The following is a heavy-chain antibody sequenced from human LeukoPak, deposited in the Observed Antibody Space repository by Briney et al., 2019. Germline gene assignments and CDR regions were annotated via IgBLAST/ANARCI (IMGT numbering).Heavy chain of an antibody. CDR1: GGSFSGYF. Sequence: SETLSLTCAVYGGSFSGYFWSWIRQPPGKGLEWIGEITHSGGTNYNPSLKSRVTISVDTSKNQFSLKLSSVTAADTGVYYCARRPRNTGSDDGPSGLDYWGQGTLVTVSS. CDR3: ARRPRNTGSDDGPSGLDY. J-gene: IGHJ4*02. D-gene: IGHD1-26*01. V-gene: IGHV4-34*01. CDR2: ITHSGGT.